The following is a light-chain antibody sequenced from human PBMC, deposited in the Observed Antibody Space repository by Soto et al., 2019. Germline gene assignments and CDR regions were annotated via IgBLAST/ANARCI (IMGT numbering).Light chain of an antibody. CDR2: DAF. CDR1: QSVSSSY. V-gene: IGKV3-20*01. J-gene: IGKJ1*01. CDR3: QQYGSSRT. Sequence: EIVLTQSPGTLSLSPGERATLSCRASQSVSSSYLAWYQQKPGQAPRLLIYDAFSRATGIPDRFSGSGSGTDFTLTISRLEPEDFAVYYCQQYGSSRTFGQGTKVEIK.